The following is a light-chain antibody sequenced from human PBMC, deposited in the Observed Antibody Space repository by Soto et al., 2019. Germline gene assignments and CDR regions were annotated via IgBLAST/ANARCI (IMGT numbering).Light chain of an antibody. CDR3: QQYNSYSGT. V-gene: IGKV1-5*01. Sequence: DIQMTQSPSTLSASVGDRVTITCRSRQRISRWLAWYQQKPGKAPKLLIYDASSLESGVPSRFSGSGSGTEFTLTISSLQPDDFATYYCQQYNSYSGTVGQGTKVEIK. CDR1: QRISRW. CDR2: DAS. J-gene: IGKJ1*01.